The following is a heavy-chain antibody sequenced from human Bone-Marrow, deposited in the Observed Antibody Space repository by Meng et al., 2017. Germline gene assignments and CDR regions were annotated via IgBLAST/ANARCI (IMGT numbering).Heavy chain of an antibody. J-gene: IGHJ4*01. CDR1: GYTFTSYY. D-gene: IGHD3-3*01. V-gene: IGHV1-46*01. CDR2: INPSGGST. Sequence: ASVKVSCKASGYTFTSYYMHWVRQAPGQGLEWMGIINPSGGSTSYAQKFQGRVTMTRDTSTSTVYMELSSLRSEDTAVYYCARDDRITIFGVVIINSTFDYWGQGNPV. CDR3: ARDDRITIFGVVIINSTFDY.